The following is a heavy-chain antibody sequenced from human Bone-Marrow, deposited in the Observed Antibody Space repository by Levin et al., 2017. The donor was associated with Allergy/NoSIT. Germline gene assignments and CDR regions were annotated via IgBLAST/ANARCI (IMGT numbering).Heavy chain of an antibody. Sequence: RASVKVSCKASGGTFSSYTISWVRQAPGQGLEWMGRIIPILGIANYAQKFQGRVTITADKSTSTAYMELSSLRSEDTAVYYCARDLGPPLVVVPAAMIRDDAGYYYGMDVWGQGTTVTVSS. V-gene: IGHV1-69*04. CDR1: GGTFSSYT. CDR3: ARDLGPPLVVVPAAMIRDDAGYYYGMDV. J-gene: IGHJ6*02. CDR2: IIPILGIA. D-gene: IGHD2-2*01.